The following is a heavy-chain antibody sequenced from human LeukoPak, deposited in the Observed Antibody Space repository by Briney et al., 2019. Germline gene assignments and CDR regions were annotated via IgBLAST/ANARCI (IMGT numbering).Heavy chain of an antibody. J-gene: IGHJ4*02. V-gene: IGHV1-18*01. CDR3: ARSPSIVGASYYFDY. Sequence: ASVKVSCKASGYTFTSYGISWVRQAPGQGLEWMGRISAYNGNTNYAQKLQGRVTMTTDTSTSTAYMELRSLRSDDTAVYYCARSPSIVGASYYFDYWGQGTLVTVSS. CDR1: GYTFTSYG. CDR2: ISAYNGNT. D-gene: IGHD1-26*01.